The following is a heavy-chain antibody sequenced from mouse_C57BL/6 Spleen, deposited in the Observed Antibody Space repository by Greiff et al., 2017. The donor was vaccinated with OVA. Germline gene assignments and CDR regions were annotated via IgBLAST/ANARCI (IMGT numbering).Heavy chain of an antibody. CDR2: IDPETGGT. CDR1: GYTFTDYE. V-gene: IGHV1-15*01. CDR3: TRPVVAPDY. Sequence: VQLQQSGAELVRPGASVTLSCKASGYTFTDYEMHWVKQTPVHGLEWIGAIDPETGGTAYNQKFKGKAILTADKSSSTAYMELRSLTSEDAAVYYCTRPVVAPDYWGQGTTLTVSS. D-gene: IGHD1-1*01. J-gene: IGHJ2*01.